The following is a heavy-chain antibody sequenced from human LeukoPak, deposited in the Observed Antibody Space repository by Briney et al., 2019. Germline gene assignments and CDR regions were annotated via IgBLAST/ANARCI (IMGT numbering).Heavy chain of an antibody. D-gene: IGHD3-16*02. CDR3: ARHEQLVEHTNPGSITFGGVIASPWFDP. CDR1: GYSISSGYY. V-gene: IGHV4-38-2*02. CDR2: IYYSGST. Sequence: SETLSLTCTVSGYSISSGYYWGWIRQPPGKGLEWIGSIYYSGSTYYNPSLKSRVTISVDTSKNQFSLKLSSVTAADTAVYYCARHEQLVEHTNPGSITFGGVIASPWFDPWGQGTLVTVSS. J-gene: IGHJ5*02.